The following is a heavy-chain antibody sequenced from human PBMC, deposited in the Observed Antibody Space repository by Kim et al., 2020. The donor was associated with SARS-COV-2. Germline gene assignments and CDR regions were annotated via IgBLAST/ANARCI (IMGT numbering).Heavy chain of an antibody. Sequence: YNPSLKSRVTISVDASKNQFSLKLSSVTAADTAVYYCARGPTTVVTPLDYWGQGTLVTVSS. J-gene: IGHJ4*02. V-gene: IGHV4-34*01. CDR3: ARGPTTVVTPLDY. D-gene: IGHD4-17*01.